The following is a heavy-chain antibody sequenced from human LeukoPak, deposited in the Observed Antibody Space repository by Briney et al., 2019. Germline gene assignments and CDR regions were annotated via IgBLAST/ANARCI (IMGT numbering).Heavy chain of an antibody. J-gene: IGHJ4*02. D-gene: IGHD6-13*01. CDR1: GFTLSNYW. V-gene: IGHV3-7*01. CDR3: ARDGLAAAADY. CDR2: IKQDGSEK. Sequence: PGGSLRLSCAASGFTLSNYWMSWVRQAPGKGLEWVANIKQDGSEKFYVDSVKGRFTISRDNAKNTLFLQMNSLRAEDTAVYYCARDGLAAAADYWGQGTLVTVSS.